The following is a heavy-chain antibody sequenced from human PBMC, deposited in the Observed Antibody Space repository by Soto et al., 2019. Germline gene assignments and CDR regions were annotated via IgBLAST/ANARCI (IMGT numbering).Heavy chain of an antibody. CDR1: GFTFSSYG. CDR3: ARETGRFCSSTSFYYYYGMDV. Sequence: QVQLVESGGGVVQPGRSLRLSCAASGFTFSSYGMHWVRQAPGKGLEWVAVIWYDGSNKYYADSVKGRFTISRDNSKNTLYRQMNSLRAEDTAVYYCARETGRFCSSTSFYYYYGMDVWGQGTTVTVSS. D-gene: IGHD2-2*01. J-gene: IGHJ6*02. V-gene: IGHV3-33*01. CDR2: IWYDGSNK.